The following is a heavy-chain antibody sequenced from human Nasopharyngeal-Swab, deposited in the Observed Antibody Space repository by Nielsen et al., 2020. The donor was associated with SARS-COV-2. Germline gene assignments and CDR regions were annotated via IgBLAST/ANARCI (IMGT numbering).Heavy chain of an antibody. J-gene: IGHJ6*03. CDR2: MNPNSGNT. CDR3: ARGFIVATIFHYYYYMDV. Sequence: WGRQAPGQGLEGMGWMNPNSGNTGYAQKFQGRVTMTRNTSISTAYMELSSLRSEDTAVYYCARGFIVATIFHYYYYMDVWGKGTTVTVSS. D-gene: IGHD5-12*01. V-gene: IGHV1-8*01.